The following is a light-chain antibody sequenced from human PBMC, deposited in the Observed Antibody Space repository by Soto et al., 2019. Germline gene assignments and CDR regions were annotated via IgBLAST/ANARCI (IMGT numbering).Light chain of an antibody. CDR3: QVWDSSSDPWV. Sequence: SYELTQPPSVSVAPGKTARITCGGNNIGSKSVHWYQQKPGQAPALVIYYDSDRPSGIPERFSGSNSGNTATLTISRVEAGDEADYYCQVWDSSSDPWVFGRGTKLIVL. J-gene: IGLJ3*02. CDR2: YDS. V-gene: IGLV3-21*04. CDR1: NIGSKS.